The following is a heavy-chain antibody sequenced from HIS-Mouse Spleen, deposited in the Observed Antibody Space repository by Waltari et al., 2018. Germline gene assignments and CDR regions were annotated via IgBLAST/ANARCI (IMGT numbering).Heavy chain of an antibody. J-gene: IGHJ2*01. CDR1: GGDTLRSSYS. V-gene: IGHV4-39*07. CDR3: AREIPYSSSWYDWYFDL. CDR2: IYYSGST. D-gene: IGHD6-13*01. Sequence: QLQLQESGPGLVQPSETLSITCTASGGDTLRSSYSWGWIRQPPGKGLEWIGSIYYSGSTYYNPSLKGRVTISVDTSKNQFSLKLSSVTAADTAVYYCAREIPYSSSWYDWYFDLWGRGTLVTVSS.